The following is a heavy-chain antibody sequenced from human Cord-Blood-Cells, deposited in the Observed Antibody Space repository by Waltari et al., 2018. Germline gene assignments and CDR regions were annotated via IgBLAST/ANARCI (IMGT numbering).Heavy chain of an antibody. J-gene: IGHJ6*02. V-gene: IGHV1-69*12. CDR3: ARAQVVVVPAAIFHYYYGMDV. Sequence: QVQLVQSGAEVKKPGSSVTVSCKASGGTFSSYAISWARQAPGNGLAWMGGIIPIFGTANYAQKFQGRVTITADESTSTAYMELSSLRSEDTAVYYCARAQVVVVPAAIFHYYYGMDVWGQGTTVTVSS. CDR2: IIPIFGTA. D-gene: IGHD2-2*01. CDR1: GGTFSSYA.